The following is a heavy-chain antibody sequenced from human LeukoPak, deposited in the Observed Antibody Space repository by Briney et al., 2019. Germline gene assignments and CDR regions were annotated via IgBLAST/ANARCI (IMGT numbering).Heavy chain of an antibody. Sequence: GGSLTLSCAASGFTFTSYAMSWVRQAPGKGLEWVSSISGSGGKTYYADSMKGRFTISRDNSKNTLFLQMNSLRAEDTAVYYCGKSDIILVYQPGSWSDPWGQGTLVTVSS. V-gene: IGHV3-23*01. CDR2: ISGSGGKT. CDR1: GFTFTSYA. CDR3: GKSDIILVYQPGSWSDP. J-gene: IGHJ5*02. D-gene: IGHD2-8*01.